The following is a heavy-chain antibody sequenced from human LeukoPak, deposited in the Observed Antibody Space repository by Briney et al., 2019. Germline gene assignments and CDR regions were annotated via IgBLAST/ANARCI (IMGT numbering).Heavy chain of an antibody. CDR2: ISWNSGSI. CDR3: ARGVDGGNSDWFDP. J-gene: IGHJ5*02. CDR1: GFTFSSYA. V-gene: IGHV3-9*01. Sequence: PGGSLRLSCAASGFTFSSYAMHWVRQAPGKGLEWVSGISWNSGSIGYADSVKGRFTISRDNAKNSLYLQMNSLRAEDTAVYYCARGVDGGNSDWFDPWGQGTLVTVSS. D-gene: IGHD4-23*01.